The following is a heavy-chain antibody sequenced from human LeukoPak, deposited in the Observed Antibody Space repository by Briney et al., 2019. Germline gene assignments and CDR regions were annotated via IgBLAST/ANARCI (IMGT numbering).Heavy chain of an antibody. Sequence: SETLSLTCSVSGGSVSSGDYYWSWIRQPPGKGLEWIGYMYYSGSTYYSPSLKSRVTISVDTSKNQFSLKLSSVTAADTAVYYCARQITMIDYWGQGTLVTVSS. V-gene: IGHV4-30-4*01. D-gene: IGHD3-22*01. CDR1: GGSVSSGDYY. CDR2: MYYSGST. CDR3: ARQITMIDY. J-gene: IGHJ4*02.